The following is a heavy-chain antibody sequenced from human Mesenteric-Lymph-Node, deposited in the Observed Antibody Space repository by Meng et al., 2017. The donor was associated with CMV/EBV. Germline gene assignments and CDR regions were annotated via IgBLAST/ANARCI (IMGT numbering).Heavy chain of an antibody. CDR1: GDSISLYY. Sequence: GSLRLSCSVSGDSISLYYWSWIRQPPGKGLEWIGYIYHSGSTIYNPSLKSRVTISIDTSKNLVSLKLSSVTAADTAVYYCARESRSPLWGKGTLVTVSS. CDR3: ARESRSPL. J-gene: IGHJ4*02. V-gene: IGHV4-59*01. D-gene: IGHD2-2*01. CDR2: IYHSGST.